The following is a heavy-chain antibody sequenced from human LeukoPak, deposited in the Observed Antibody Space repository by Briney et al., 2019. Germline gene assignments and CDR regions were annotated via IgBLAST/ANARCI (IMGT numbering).Heavy chain of an antibody. Sequence: SETLSLTCTVSGGSVNSGSYFWSWFRQPPGKRLEWIGYIQNSATTNYNPSLESRVAIFVDSSKDQFSLRVTSVTAADTVVYYCATDYSNFYGMDVWGQGTTVTVSS. CDR1: GGSVNSGSYF. CDR3: ATDYSNFYGMDV. CDR2: IQNSATT. V-gene: IGHV4-61*01. D-gene: IGHD4-11*01. J-gene: IGHJ6*02.